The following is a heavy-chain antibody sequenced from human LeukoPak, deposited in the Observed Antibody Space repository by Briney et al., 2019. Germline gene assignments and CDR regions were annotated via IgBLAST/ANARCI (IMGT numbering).Heavy chain of an antibody. CDR2: ISHDATR. CDR3: TRENRPFCPFAY. CDR1: GGPIDITNY. V-gene: IGHV4-4*02. D-gene: IGHD2/OR15-2a*01. J-gene: IGHJ4*02. Sequence: SETLSLTCGVSGGPIDITNYWSWVRQAPGKGLEWIGEISHDATRNYNPSLRSRVAMSLDRANNQFSLSLTSVTAADTAVYYCTRENRPFCPFAYWGQGVLVTVSS.